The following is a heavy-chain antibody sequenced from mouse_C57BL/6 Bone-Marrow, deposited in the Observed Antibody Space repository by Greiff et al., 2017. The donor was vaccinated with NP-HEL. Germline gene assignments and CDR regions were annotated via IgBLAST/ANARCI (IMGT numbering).Heavy chain of an antibody. CDR2: IYPGSGST. CDR1: GYTFTSYW. J-gene: IGHJ3*01. D-gene: IGHD2-1*01. V-gene: IGHV1-55*01. Sequence: KQPGAELVKPGASVKMSCKASGYTFTSYWITWVKQRPGQGLEWIGDIYPGSGSTNYNEKFKSKATLTVYTSSSTAYMQLSSLTSEDSAVYYCAREGNYVTWFAYWGQGTLVTVSA. CDR3: AREGNYVTWFAY.